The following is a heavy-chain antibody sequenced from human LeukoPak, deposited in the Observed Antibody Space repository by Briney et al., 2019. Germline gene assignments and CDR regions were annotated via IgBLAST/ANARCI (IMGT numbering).Heavy chain of an antibody. V-gene: IGHV1-69*13. CDR1: GGTFSSYA. D-gene: IGHD6-6*01. CDR3: ASGREYISSFHFIY. Sequence: SVKVSCKASGGTFSSYAISWVRQAPGQGLEWMGGIIPIFGTANYAQKFQGRVTITADESTSTAYMELSSLRSEDTAVYYCASGREYISSFHFIYWGQGTLVTVSS. CDR2: IIPIFGTA. J-gene: IGHJ4*02.